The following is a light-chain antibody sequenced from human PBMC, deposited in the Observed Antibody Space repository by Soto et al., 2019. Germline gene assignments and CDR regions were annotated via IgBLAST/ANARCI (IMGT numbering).Light chain of an antibody. V-gene: IGLV2-14*01. J-gene: IGLJ1*01. CDR2: EAT. CDR1: SSDIGRYNF. Sequence: QSALNQPASMFGSPGQSITISCTGTSSDIGRYNFVSWYQHHPGKAPKLIIYEATTRPSGVSYRFSGSKSGNTASLTISGLQAEDEADYYCTSYTITSPYVFGTGTKVTVL. CDR3: TSYTITSPYV.